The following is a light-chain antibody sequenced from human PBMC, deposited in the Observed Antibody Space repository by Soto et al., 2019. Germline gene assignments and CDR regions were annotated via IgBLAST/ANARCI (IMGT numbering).Light chain of an antibody. CDR1: ESLLHSNGNNY. CDR3: QQYNSYSQT. Sequence: DIVMTQSPLSLRFTPGEPASISCSSSESLLHSNGNNYLDGYLQKPGQSPQLLIYFGSTRASGVPDRFSGSGSDTDFTLTISRVEADDFATYYCQQYNSYSQTFGQGTKVDIK. J-gene: IGKJ1*01. CDR2: FGS. V-gene: IGKV2-28*01.